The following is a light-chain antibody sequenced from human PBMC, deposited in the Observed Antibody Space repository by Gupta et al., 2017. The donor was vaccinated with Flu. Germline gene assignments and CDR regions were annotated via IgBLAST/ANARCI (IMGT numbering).Light chain of an antibody. V-gene: IGKV3-11*01. J-gene: IGKJ3*01. CDR1: QSVKNY. Sequence: IVMTQSPATLSLSPGERATLSCTASQSVKNYLAWYQQKPGQAPRLLIYDASTRATGIPARFSGSGSGTDFTLTINSLEPEDFAVYYCQQCAGWPSFSPGTKVDI. CDR2: DAS. CDR3: QQCAGWPS.